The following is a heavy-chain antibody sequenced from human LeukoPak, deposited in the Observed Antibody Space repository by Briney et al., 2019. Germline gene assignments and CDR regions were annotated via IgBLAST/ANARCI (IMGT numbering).Heavy chain of an antibody. V-gene: IGHV3-53*01. CDR3: AKESLRVVPSATFDY. CDR2: IYADGNT. Sequence: PGGSLRLSCAASGFIVNTNYMSWVRQAPGRGLEWVSFIYADGNTYYADSVKGRFTISRDNAKNALYLQMHSLRAEDTAVYYCAKESLRVVPSATFDYWGQGTLVTVSS. J-gene: IGHJ4*02. D-gene: IGHD2-2*01. CDR1: GFIVNTNY.